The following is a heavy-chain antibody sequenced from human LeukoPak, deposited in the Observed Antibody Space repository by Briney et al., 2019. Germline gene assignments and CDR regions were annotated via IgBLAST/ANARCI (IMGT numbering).Heavy chain of an antibody. D-gene: IGHD3-22*01. CDR2: INPNSGGT. J-gene: IGHJ1*01. V-gene: IGHV1-2*02. Sequence: ASVKVSCKASGYTFTSYYMHWVRQAPGQGVEWRGWINPNSGGTNYAQKFQGRVTMTRDTSISPAYLELSRLTSDDTAVYYCARGYYDSSGFEYFQDWGQGTLVTVSS. CDR1: GYTFTSYY. CDR3: ARGYYDSSGFEYFQD.